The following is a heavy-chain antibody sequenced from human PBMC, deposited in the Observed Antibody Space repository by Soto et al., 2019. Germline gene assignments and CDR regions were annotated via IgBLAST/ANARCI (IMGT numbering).Heavy chain of an antibody. J-gene: IGHJ5*02. Sequence: GASVKVSCKASGYTFTSYGIRWVRQAPGQGLEWMGWISAYNGNTDYAQKLQGRVTMTTDTSTSTAYMELRSLRSDDTAVYYCARSEDCSSTSCYVDWFDPWGQGTLVTVSS. V-gene: IGHV1-18*01. D-gene: IGHD2-2*01. CDR1: GYTFTSYG. CDR3: ARSEDCSSTSCYVDWFDP. CDR2: ISAYNGNT.